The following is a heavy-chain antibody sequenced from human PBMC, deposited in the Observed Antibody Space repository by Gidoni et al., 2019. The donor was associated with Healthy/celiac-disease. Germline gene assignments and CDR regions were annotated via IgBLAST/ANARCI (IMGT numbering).Heavy chain of an antibody. CDR1: GGSISSGGYS. V-gene: IGHV4-30-2*01. J-gene: IGHJ3*02. Sequence: QLQLQESGSGLVKPSQTLSLTCAVSGGSISSGGYSWSWIRQPPGKGLEWIGYIYHSGSTYYHPSLKSRVTISVDRSKNQFSLKLSSVTAADTAVYYCARARGTYYYDSSGSGAFDIWGQGTMVTVSS. D-gene: IGHD3-22*01. CDR3: ARARGTYYYDSSGSGAFDI. CDR2: IYHSGST.